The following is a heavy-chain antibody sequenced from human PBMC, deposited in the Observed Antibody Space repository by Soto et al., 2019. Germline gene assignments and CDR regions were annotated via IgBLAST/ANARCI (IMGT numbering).Heavy chain of an antibody. CDR2: IIPILGIA. Sequence: QVQLVQSGAEVKKPGSSVKVSCKASGGTFSSYTISWVRQAPGQGLEWMGRIIPILGIANYAQKFQGRVTSTADKSTRTAYMERGSLRSEDTAVYYCAYDSSHYYYGMDVWGQGTTVTVSS. CDR3: AYDSSHYYYGMDV. D-gene: IGHD3-22*01. J-gene: IGHJ6*02. CDR1: GGTFSSYT. V-gene: IGHV1-69*02.